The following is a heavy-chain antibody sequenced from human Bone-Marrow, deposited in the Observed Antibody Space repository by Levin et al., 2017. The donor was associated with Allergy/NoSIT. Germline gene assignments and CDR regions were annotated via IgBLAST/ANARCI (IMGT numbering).Heavy chain of an antibody. J-gene: IGHJ3*01. D-gene: IGHD5-12*01. CDR3: ARYSGYDFPL. Sequence: LSLTCAASGFTVSRNYMSWVRQAPGKGLEWVSIIYSDDNRYYAESVKGRVIVSRDNVKNTLDLQMNTLRVEDTAVYYCARYSGYDFPLWGQGTLVTVSP. CDR2: IYSDDNR. CDR1: GFTVSRNY. V-gene: IGHV3-66*01.